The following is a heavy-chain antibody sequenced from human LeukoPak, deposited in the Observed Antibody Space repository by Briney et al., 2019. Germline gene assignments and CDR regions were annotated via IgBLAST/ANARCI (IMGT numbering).Heavy chain of an antibody. D-gene: IGHD1-26*01. CDR1: GYTFTGFY. J-gene: IGHJ5*02. V-gene: IGHV1-2*02. CDR3: ARDAKKWELLQFASWFDP. Sequence: GASVKVSCKASGYTFTGFYMHWVRQAPGQGLEWMGWINPNSGDTNYVQKFQGRVTMTRDTSISTAYMELSRLRSDDTAVYYCARDAKKWELLQFASWFDPWGQGTLVTVSS. CDR2: INPNSGDT.